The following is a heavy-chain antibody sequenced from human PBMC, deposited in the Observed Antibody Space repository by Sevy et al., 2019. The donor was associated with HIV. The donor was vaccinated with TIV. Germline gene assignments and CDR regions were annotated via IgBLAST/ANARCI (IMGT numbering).Heavy chain of an antibody. D-gene: IGHD2-21*02. CDR1: GFTFDDYA. V-gene: IGHV3-9*01. Sequence: GGSLRLSCAASGFTFDDYAMHWVRQAPGKGLEWVSGISWNSGSIGYADSVKGRFTISRDNAKNSLYLQMNSLRAEDTALYYCAKVVTAISLDAFDIWGQRTMVTVSS. CDR2: ISWNSGSI. J-gene: IGHJ3*02. CDR3: AKVVTAISLDAFDI.